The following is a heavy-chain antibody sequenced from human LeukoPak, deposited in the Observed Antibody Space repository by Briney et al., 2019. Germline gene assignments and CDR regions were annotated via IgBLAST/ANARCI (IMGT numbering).Heavy chain of an antibody. CDR3: AKDFIAVAGTRGIFDY. Sequence: GGSLRLSCAASGFTFSSYGMHWVRQAPGKGLEWVAVISYDGSNKYYADSVKGRFTISRDNSKNTLYLQMNSLRAEDTAVYYCAKDFIAVAGTRGIFDYWGQGTLVTVSS. CDR1: GFTFSSYG. CDR2: ISYDGSNK. J-gene: IGHJ4*02. V-gene: IGHV3-30*18. D-gene: IGHD6-19*01.